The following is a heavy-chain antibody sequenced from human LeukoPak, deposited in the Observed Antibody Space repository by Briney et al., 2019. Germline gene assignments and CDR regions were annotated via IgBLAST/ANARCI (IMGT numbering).Heavy chain of an antibody. V-gene: IGHV3-48*04. D-gene: IGHD3-10*01. CDR1: GFTFSSYS. J-gene: IGHJ4*02. Sequence: LPGGSLRLSCAASGFTFSSYSMNWVRQAPGKGLEWVSYISSSSSTIYYADSVKGRFTISRDNAKNSLYLQMNSLRAEDTAVYYCARDPNYYGSGSYYNVYYWGQGTLVTVSS. CDR3: ARDPNYYGSGSYYNVYY. CDR2: ISSSSSTI.